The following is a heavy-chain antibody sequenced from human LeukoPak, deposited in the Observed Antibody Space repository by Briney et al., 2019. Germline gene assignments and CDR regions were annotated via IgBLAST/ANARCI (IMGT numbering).Heavy chain of an antibody. Sequence: GASVQVSCKASGYTFTSYDINWVRQATGQGLAWMGWMNPNSGNTGYAQKFQGRVTMTRNTSISTAYMELSSLRSEDTAVYYCARGRGSSWYEADDAFDIWGQGTMVTVSS. CDR1: GYTFTSYD. CDR2: MNPNSGNT. V-gene: IGHV1-8*01. J-gene: IGHJ3*02. D-gene: IGHD6-13*01. CDR3: ARGRGSSWYEADDAFDI.